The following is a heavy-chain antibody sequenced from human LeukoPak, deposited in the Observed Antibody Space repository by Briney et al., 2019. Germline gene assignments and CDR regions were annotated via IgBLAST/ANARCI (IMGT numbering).Heavy chain of an antibody. V-gene: IGHV1-2*06. CDR2: MNPNSGGA. CDR3: ARDKGSSSASYYFDS. CDR1: GYTFTGYY. J-gene: IGHJ4*02. D-gene: IGHD2-15*01. Sequence: ASVKVSCKASGYTFTGYYIHWVRQAPGQALEYMGRMNPNSGGANYAQKFQDRVTMTRDTSISTAYMELSRLRSDDTAVYYCARDKGSSSASYYFDSWGQGTLVTVSS.